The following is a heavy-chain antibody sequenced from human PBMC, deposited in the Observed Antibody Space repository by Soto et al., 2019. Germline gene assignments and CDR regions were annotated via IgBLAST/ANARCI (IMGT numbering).Heavy chain of an antibody. CDR2: ISYDGNNK. CDR3: ARDDYGVPD. Sequence: PGGSLRLSCTAFRFTFSNYHMHWVRQAPDKGLEWLAVISYDGNNKYYADSVKGRFTISRDNSKNTLYLQMNSLGTDDTAIYYCARDDYGVPDWGQGTLVTVS. CDR1: RFTFSNYH. V-gene: IGHV3-30-3*01. D-gene: IGHD4-17*01. J-gene: IGHJ4*02.